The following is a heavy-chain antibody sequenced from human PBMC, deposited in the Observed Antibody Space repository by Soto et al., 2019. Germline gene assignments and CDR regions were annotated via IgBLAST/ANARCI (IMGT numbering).Heavy chain of an antibody. CDR2: ISSSGVYI. J-gene: IGHJ6*02. Sequence: EVQLVESGGGLVKPGGSLRVSCAASGFSFTHYTMNWVRQAPGKGLEWVSAISSSGVYIYYADSVQGRFTISRDNARNSLYLQMDSLGAEDTAVYYCARANYDFWSGSSNYFRMDVWGQGTTVTVSS. CDR3: ARANYDFWSGSSNYFRMDV. CDR1: GFSFTHYT. V-gene: IGHV3-21*01. D-gene: IGHD3-3*01.